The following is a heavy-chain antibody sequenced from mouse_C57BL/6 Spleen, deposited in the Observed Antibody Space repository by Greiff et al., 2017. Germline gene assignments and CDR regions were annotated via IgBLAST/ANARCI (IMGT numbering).Heavy chain of an antibody. J-gene: IGHJ3*01. Sequence: VQLQQPGAELVKPGASVKMSCKASGYTFTSYWLTWVKQRPGQGLEWIGDIYPGSGSTNYNEKFKSKATLTVDTSSSTAYMQLSSLTSEDSAVYYCARWGSNFTLFAYWGQGTLVTVSA. CDR3: ARWGSNFTLFAY. CDR2: IYPGSGST. V-gene: IGHV1-55*01. CDR1: GYTFTSYW. D-gene: IGHD2-5*01.